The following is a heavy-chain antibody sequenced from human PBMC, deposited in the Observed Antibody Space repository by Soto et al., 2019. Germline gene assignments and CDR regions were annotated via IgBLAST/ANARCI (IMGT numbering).Heavy chain of an antibody. V-gene: IGHV3-15*01. CDR2: IKSKTDGGTT. Sequence: EVQLVESGGGLVKPGGSLRLSCADSGFTFSTAWMSWVRQAPGKGLEWVGRIKSKTDGGTTDYAAPVKGRFTISRDESTKTVSLQMNSLKAEDTAVYYCRTQWLDWGQGTLVTVSS. CDR1: GFTFSTAW. CDR3: RTQWLD. J-gene: IGHJ4*02. D-gene: IGHD6-19*01.